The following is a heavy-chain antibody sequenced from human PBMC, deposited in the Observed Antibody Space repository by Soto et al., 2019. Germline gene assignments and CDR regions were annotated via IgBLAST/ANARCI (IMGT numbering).Heavy chain of an antibody. D-gene: IGHD5-12*01. J-gene: IGHJ6*02. CDR2: VIPPFNSA. CDR3: ARMANRGLDV. CDR1: GGTFSRYA. Sequence: QVQLVQSGAEVRKPGSSVKVSCESSGGTFSRYAINWVRQAPGQGLEWMGGVIPPFNSAAYAQKFQGRVKITADTSTSTAYMELSSLRSEDTAVYYCARMANRGLDVWGQGTTVTVSS. V-gene: IGHV1-69*06.